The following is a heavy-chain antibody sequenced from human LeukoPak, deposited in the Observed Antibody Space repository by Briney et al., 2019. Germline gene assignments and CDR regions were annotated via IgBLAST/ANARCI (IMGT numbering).Heavy chain of an antibody. V-gene: IGHV3-66*01. CDR3: AKSVRLSMIGGWAPTFDS. CDR1: GFTVSSKY. J-gene: IGHJ4*02. Sequence: GGSLRLSCAASGFTVSSKYMSWVRQAPGKGLEWVSILYSDGSTYYADSVEGRFTISRDNSKNTLYFQMNSLRVEDTAVYYCAKSVRLSMIGGWAPTFDSWGQGTLVTVSS. CDR2: LYSDGST. D-gene: IGHD3-22*01.